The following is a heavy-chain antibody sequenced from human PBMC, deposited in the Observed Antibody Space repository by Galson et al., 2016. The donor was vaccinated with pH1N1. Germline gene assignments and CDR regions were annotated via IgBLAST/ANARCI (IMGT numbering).Heavy chain of an antibody. J-gene: IGHJ4*02. CDR2: INPNSGGT. V-gene: IGHV1-2*02. D-gene: IGHD6-19*01. CDR3: ARDPNSGWYTDY. Sequence: SVKVSCKASGYTFSGYYMHWVRQAPGQGLEWMGWINPNSGGTSYAPEFQGRVTMTRDTSISTGYMELSRLRSDDTAVYYCARDPNSGWYTDYWGQGTLVTVSS. CDR1: GYTFSGYY.